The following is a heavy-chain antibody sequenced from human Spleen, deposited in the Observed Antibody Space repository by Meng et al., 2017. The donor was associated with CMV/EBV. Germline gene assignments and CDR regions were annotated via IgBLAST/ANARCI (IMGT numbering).Heavy chain of an antibody. CDR1: GYGFTGHY. Sequence: CKASGYGFTGHYIDWVRQAPGQGLEWMGWINPQSGGAKYAQKFQGRVTMTRDTSSNTVYMELSGLGSDDTGLYFCARERKPASSGYDFWGQGALVPSPQ. D-gene: IGHD6-19*01. V-gene: IGHV1-2*02. CDR2: INPQSGGA. J-gene: IGHJ4*02. CDR3: ARERKPASSGYDF.